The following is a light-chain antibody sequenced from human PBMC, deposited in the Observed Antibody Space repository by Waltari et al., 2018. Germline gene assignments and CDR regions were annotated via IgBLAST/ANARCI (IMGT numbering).Light chain of an antibody. Sequence: DIQMTQSPSSLSASVGDRVTITCRAGQRIGTYVHWYQHKHGEVPKLLIYAASTLQSGVPTRFSGSGSGSDFTLTLRSLQPEDFAAYYCQQTYSSPTFGQGTKLEIK. CDR1: QRIGTY. J-gene: IGKJ2*01. CDR3: QQTYSSPT. CDR2: AAS. V-gene: IGKV1-39*01.